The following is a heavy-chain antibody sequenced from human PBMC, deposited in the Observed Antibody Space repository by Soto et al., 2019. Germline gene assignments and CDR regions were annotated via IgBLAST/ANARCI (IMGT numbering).Heavy chain of an antibody. CDR3: AKDPSDNWNDEYYFDY. CDR1: GFTFSSYG. J-gene: IGHJ4*02. V-gene: IGHV3-30*18. D-gene: IGHD1-20*01. CDR2: ISYDGSNK. Sequence: PGGSLRLSCAASGFTFSSYGMHWVRQAPGKGLEWVAVISYDGSNKYYADSVKGRFTTSRDNSKNTLYLQMNSLRAEDTAVYYCAKDPSDNWNDEYYFDYWGQGTLVTVSS.